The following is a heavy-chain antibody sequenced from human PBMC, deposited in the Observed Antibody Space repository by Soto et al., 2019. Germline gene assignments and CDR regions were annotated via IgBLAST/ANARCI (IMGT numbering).Heavy chain of an antibody. CDR3: ARVQVADYDILTGYYNSFDY. Sequence: QPGGSLRLSCAASGFTFSSYAMHWVRQAPGKGLEWVAVISYDGSNKYYADSVKGRFTISRDNSKNTLYLQMNSLRAEDTAVYYCARVQVADYDILTGYYNSFDYWGQGTLVTVSS. CDR2: ISYDGSNK. V-gene: IGHV3-30-3*01. D-gene: IGHD3-9*01. CDR1: GFTFSSYA. J-gene: IGHJ4*02.